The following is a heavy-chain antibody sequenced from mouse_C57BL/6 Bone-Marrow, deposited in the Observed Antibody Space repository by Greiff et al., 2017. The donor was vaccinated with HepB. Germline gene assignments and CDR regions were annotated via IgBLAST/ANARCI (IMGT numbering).Heavy chain of an antibody. J-gene: IGHJ4*01. D-gene: IGHD2-5*01. CDR1: GFNINDYY. CDR3: TTFYSNPVDY. CDR2: IDPEDGDT. V-gene: IGHV14-1*01. Sequence: EVQLQQSGAELVRPGASVKLSCTASGFNINDYYMHWVKQSPEQGLEWIGRIDPEDGDTEYAPKFQGKATMTANSSSNTTYLQHSSLTSEDTAVYYCTTFYSNPVDYWGQGTSVTVSS.